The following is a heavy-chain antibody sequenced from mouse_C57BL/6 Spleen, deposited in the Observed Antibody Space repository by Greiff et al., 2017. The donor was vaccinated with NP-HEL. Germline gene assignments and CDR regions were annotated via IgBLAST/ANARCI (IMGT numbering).Heavy chain of an antibody. CDR1: GYTFTSYG. J-gene: IGHJ4*01. CDR3: ARGAYGYYVRYYAMDY. D-gene: IGHD2-3*01. CDR2: IYPRSGNT. V-gene: IGHV1-81*01. Sequence: QVQLKESGAELARPGASVKLSCKASGYTFTSYGISWVKQRPGQGLEWIGEIYPRSGNTYYNEKFKGKATLTADKSSSTAYMELRSLTSEDSAVYFCARGAYGYYVRYYAMDYWGQGTSVTVSS.